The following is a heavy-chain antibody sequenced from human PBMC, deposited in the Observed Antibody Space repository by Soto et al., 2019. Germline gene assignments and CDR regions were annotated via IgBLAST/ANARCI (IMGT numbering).Heavy chain of an antibody. V-gene: IGHV3-23*01. J-gene: IGHJ4*02. CDR1: GFTFSSYA. Sequence: EVQLLESGGGLVQPGGSLRLSCAASGFTFSSYAMSWVRQAPGKGLEWVSAISGSGGSTYYADSVKGRFTISRDNSKNTLYLQLNSLRAEDTAVYYCAKDPYDSSGYDYWGQGTLVTVSS. CDR3: AKDPYDSSGYDY. CDR2: ISGSGGST. D-gene: IGHD3-22*01.